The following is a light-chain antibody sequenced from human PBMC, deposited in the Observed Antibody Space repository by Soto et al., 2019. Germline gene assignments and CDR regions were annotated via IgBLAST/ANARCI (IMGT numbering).Light chain of an antibody. V-gene: IGKV3-15*01. J-gene: IGKJ5*01. CDR2: GAS. Sequence: MTQSPSTLSASVGDRATLSCRASPSINTNLAWYQLKPDQAPRLLIYGASTRATGIPARFSGSGSGTEFTLTISSLQSEDFAFYYCQQYYNWPPITFGQGTRLEIK. CDR1: PSINTN. CDR3: QQYYNWPPIT.